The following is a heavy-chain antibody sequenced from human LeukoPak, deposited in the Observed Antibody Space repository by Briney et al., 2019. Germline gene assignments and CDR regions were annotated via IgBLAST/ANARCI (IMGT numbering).Heavy chain of an antibody. V-gene: IGHV3-30*03. CDR2: VLKDGNYE. Sequence: GGSLRLSCAASGFTFSSYGMHWVRQAPGKGLEWVAVVLKDGNYERYADSVKGRFTISRDNSKNALYLQMNSLRPEDTAVYYCAREQRRDCDLDYWGQGILVTVSS. CDR3: AREQRRDCDLDY. CDR1: GFTFSSYG. J-gene: IGHJ4*02. D-gene: IGHD2-21*02.